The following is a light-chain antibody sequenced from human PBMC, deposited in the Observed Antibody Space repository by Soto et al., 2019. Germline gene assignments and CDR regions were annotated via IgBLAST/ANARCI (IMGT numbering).Light chain of an antibody. CDR1: QSLAYIDGNTY. CDR3: MKCTHWSPYT. CDR2: KVS. V-gene: IGKV2-30*01. J-gene: IGKJ2*01. Sequence: EVVMTQSPLSLPVTLGQPASISCRSSQSLAYIDGNTYLSWFHQRPGQSPRRLIYKVSNRESGVPDRFSGSGSGTDFTLKISRVEAEDVGVSYCMKCTHWSPYTCGQGTKVEIK.